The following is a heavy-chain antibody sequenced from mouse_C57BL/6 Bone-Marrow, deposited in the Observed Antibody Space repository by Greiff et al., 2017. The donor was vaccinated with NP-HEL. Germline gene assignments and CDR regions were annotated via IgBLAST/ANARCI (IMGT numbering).Heavy chain of an antibody. Sequence: EVKLQESGPGLVKPSQSLSLTCSVTGYSITSGYYWNWIRQFPGNKLEWMGYISYDGSNNYNPSLKNRISITRDTSKNQFFLKLNSVTTEDTATYYCAREGPHYYGSRRGYFDVWGTGTTVTVSS. D-gene: IGHD1-1*01. CDR2: ISYDGSN. J-gene: IGHJ1*03. CDR3: AREGPHYYGSRRGYFDV. CDR1: GYSITSGYY. V-gene: IGHV3-6*01.